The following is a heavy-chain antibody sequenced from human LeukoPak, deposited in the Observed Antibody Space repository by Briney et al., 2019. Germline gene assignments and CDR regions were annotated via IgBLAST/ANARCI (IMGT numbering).Heavy chain of an antibody. CDR2: INPNTGGT. CDR3: ARDRHLWVDN. J-gene: IGHJ4*02. D-gene: IGHD5-18*01. Sequence: ASVKVSCQASGYTFTGSYIHWVRQAPGQGLEWMGWINPNTGGTNVPQKFQGRVTMTRDTSISTAYMELSRLTSDDTAVYYCARDRHLWVDNWGQGTLVTVSS. V-gene: IGHV1-2*02. CDR1: GYTFTGSY.